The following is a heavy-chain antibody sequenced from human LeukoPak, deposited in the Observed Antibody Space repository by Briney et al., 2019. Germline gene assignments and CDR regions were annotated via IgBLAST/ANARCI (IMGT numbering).Heavy chain of an antibody. D-gene: IGHD5-18*01. Sequence: PSETLSLTCTVSGGSVSSGSYYWSWIRQPPGKGLEWIGYIYYSGSTNYNPSLKSRVTISVDTSKNQFSLKLSSVTAADTAVYYCARGRRQIYSYGRNFDYWGQGTLVTVSS. J-gene: IGHJ4*02. CDR2: IYYSGST. V-gene: IGHV4-61*01. CDR1: GGSVSSGSYY. CDR3: ARGRRQIYSYGRNFDY.